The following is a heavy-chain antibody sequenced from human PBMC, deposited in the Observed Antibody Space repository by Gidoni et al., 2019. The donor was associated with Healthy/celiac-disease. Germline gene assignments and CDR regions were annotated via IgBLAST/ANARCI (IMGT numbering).Heavy chain of an antibody. D-gene: IGHD6-13*01. Sequence: QVQLVESGGGVVQPGRSLRLSCAASGFTFSSYGMHWVRQAPGKGLEWVAVRSHDGSNKYYADSVKGRFTISRDNSKNTLYLQMNSLRAEDTAVYYCANKIAAAGTVDWYFDLWGRGTLVTVSS. CDR2: RSHDGSNK. J-gene: IGHJ2*01. V-gene: IGHV3-30*18. CDR1: GFTFSSYG. CDR3: ANKIAAAGTVDWYFDL.